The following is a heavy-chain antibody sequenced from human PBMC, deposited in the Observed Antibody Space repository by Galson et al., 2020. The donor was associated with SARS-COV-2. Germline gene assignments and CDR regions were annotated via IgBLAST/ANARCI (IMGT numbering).Heavy chain of an antibody. CDR2: ISSSWSNI. D-gene: IGHD1-26*01. V-gene: IGHV3-21*01. CDR1: GFTFSTYT. CDR3: ARGVDEREPGRDYYYYMDV. Sequence: GGSLRLSCAASGFTFSTYTMNWVRQAPGKGLEWVSSISSSWSNIKYADSVKGRFTISRDNAKNSLYLQMNSLRAEDTAVYYCARGVDEREPGRDYYYYMDVWGKGTTVTVSS. J-gene: IGHJ6*03.